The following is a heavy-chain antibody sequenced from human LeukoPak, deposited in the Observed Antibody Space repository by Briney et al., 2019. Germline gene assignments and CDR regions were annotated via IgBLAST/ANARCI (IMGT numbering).Heavy chain of an antibody. D-gene: IGHD3-3*01. CDR2: ISGSGGGT. Sequence: GGSLRLSCAASRFTFSSYAMTWVRQAPGKGLEWVSAISGSGGGTYYADSVKGRFTISRDNSKNTLYLQMNSLRAEDTAVYYCARRYYDFWSGYGAGGHYYYMDVWGKGTTVTVSS. CDR3: ARRYYDFWSGYGAGGHYYYMDV. J-gene: IGHJ6*03. CDR1: RFTFSSYA. V-gene: IGHV3-23*01.